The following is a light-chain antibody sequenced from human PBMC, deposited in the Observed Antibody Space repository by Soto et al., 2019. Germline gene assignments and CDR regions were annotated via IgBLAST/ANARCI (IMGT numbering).Light chain of an antibody. V-gene: IGLV1-40*01. CDR1: RSNIGANYD. J-gene: IGLJ3*02. Sequence: QSVLTQTPSLSVAAGETVTVAFTGTRSNIGANYDVHWYQQRPGVAPKTLIFGSFERPSGIPDRFSASRSDTSASPAIAGLQAEDEANYYCQSHNNKVHAWVFGEGTQPTVL. CDR3: QSHNNKVHAWV. CDR2: GSF.